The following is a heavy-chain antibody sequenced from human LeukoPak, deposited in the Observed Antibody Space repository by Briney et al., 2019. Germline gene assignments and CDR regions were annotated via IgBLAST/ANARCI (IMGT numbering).Heavy chain of an antibody. CDR2: INHSGST. CDR3: ARAPEYYFDY. CDR1: GGSFSGYY. Sequence: SETLSLTCAVYGGSFSGYYWSWIRQPPGKGLEWIGEINHSGSTNYNPSLKSRVTISVDTSKNQFSLKLSSVTAADTAVYYCARAPEYYFDYWGQGTPVTVSS. V-gene: IGHV4-34*01. J-gene: IGHJ4*02.